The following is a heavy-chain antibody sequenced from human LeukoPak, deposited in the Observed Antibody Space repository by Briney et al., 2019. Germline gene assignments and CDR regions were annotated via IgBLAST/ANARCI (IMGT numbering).Heavy chain of an antibody. CDR2: IYTTGST. CDR3: ARGGDYFDY. CDR1: DGSISSYS. Sequence: SETLSLSCNVSDGSISSYSWSWIRQPAGKGLEWIGRIYTTGSTNYSPSLKSRVTMSVDTSKNQFSLKLTSVTAADTAVYYCARGGDYFDYWGQGTLVTVSS. V-gene: IGHV4-4*07. D-gene: IGHD1-26*01. J-gene: IGHJ4*02.